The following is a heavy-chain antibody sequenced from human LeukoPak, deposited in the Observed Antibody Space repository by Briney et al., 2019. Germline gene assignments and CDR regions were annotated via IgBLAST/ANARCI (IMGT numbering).Heavy chain of an antibody. Sequence: GASVKVSCKASGGTFSSYAISWVRQAPGQGLEWMGVISPSGGSTTYAQKFQGRVTLTRDMSTSTDYLELSSLRSEDTAVYYCARDNSVRDEAWWFNPWGREPWSPSPQ. D-gene: IGHD5-24*01. CDR1: GGTFSSYA. J-gene: IGHJ5*02. CDR3: ARDNSVRDEAWWFNP. CDR2: ISPSGGST. V-gene: IGHV1-46*01.